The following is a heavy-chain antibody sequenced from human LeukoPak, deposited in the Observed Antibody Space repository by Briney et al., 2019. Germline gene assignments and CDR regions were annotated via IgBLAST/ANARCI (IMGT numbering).Heavy chain of an antibody. J-gene: IGHJ6*04. D-gene: IGHD4-11*01. V-gene: IGHV3-74*01. CDR2: INNDGKLV. CDR1: GFIFRNFW. Sequence: GGSLRLSCSASGFIFRNFWMHWVRQAPGKGPVWVSRINNDGKLVTYADSVKGRFTISRDSAKDTVFLQMNSQRVEDTALYYCVRGLGDVWGKGTLVTVSS. CDR3: VRGLGDV.